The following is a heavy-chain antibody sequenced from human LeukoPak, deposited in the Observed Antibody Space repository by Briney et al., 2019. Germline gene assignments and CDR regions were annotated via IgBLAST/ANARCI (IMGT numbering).Heavy chain of an antibody. CDR3: ARDDYGDYV. J-gene: IGHJ4*02. V-gene: IGHV4-61*02. D-gene: IGHD4-17*01. CDR2: IYTSGST. CDR1: GGSISSGSYY. Sequence: SETLSLTCTVSGGSISSGSYYWSWIRQPAGKGLEWIGRIYTSGSTNYNPSLKSRVTISVDTSKNQFSLKLSSVTAADTAVYYCARDDYGDYVWGQGTLVTVSS.